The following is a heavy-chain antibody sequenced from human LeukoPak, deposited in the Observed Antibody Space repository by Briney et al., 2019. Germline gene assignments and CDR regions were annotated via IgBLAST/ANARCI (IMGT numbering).Heavy chain of an antibody. D-gene: IGHD3-22*01. CDR3: ARRGPASDYYYKGGFDI. J-gene: IGHJ3*02. CDR2: ISHNDDIT. Sequence: PGGSLRLSCAASGFTFRNYAMSWVRQAPGKGLEWVSVISHNDDITRYADSVKGRFTISRDNSKSSLYLQMNSLRADDTAVYYCARRGPASDYYYKGGFDIWGQGTMVTASS. CDR1: GFTFRNYA. V-gene: IGHV3-23*01.